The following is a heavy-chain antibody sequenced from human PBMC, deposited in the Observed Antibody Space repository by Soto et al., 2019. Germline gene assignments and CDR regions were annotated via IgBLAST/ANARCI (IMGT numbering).Heavy chain of an antibody. CDR3: AREGYTGYCSGGSCYSPYYMDV. V-gene: IGHV1-8*01. CDR1: GYTFTSYD. CDR2: MNPNSGNT. D-gene: IGHD2-15*01. Sequence: QVQLVQSGAEVKKPGASVKVSCKASGYTFTSYDINWVRQATGQGLEWMGWMNPNSGNTGYAQKFQGRVPMTRNTSISTAYMELSRLRSEDTAVYYCAREGYTGYCSGGSCYSPYYMDVWGKGTTVTVSS. J-gene: IGHJ6*03.